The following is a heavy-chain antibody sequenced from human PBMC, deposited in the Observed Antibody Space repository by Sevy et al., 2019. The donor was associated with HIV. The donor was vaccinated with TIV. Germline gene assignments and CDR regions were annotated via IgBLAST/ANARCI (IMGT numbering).Heavy chain of an antibody. CDR3: AKDRYSAHDLWDDWGY. D-gene: IGHD3-3*01. J-gene: IGHJ4*02. CDR2: ISGSGSST. CDR1: GFTFSSSA. V-gene: IGHV3-23*01. Sequence: GGSLRLSCAASGFTFSSSAMTWVRQAPGKGLEWVSSISGSGSSTYYADSVKGGFTTTRDNSKKTLYLQMNSLRVEDTAVYYCAKDRYSAHDLWDDWGYWGQGTVVTVSS.